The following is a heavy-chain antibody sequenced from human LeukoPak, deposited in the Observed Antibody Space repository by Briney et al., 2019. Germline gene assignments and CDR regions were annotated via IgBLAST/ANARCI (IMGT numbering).Heavy chain of an antibody. V-gene: IGHV3-21*01. D-gene: IGHD3-22*01. CDR1: GFTFSSCS. CDR3: AKDRRSSGYYFGDAFVI. J-gene: IGHJ3*02. Sequence: GGSLRLSCAASGFTFSSCSMNWVRQAPGKGLEWVSSISSSSSYIYYTDSVKGRFTISRDNSKNTLYLQMNSLRVEDTAVYYCAKDRRSSGYYFGDAFVIWGQGTMVTVSS. CDR2: ISSSSSYI.